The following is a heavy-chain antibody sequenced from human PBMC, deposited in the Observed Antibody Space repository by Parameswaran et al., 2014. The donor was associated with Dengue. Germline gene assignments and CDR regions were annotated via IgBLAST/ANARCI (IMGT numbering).Heavy chain of an antibody. D-gene: IGHD3-22*01. V-gene: IGHV3-7*03. J-gene: IGHJ4*02. CDR3: ARENGYFDDY. CDR2: IKQDGSEK. Sequence: RWIRQPPGKGLEWVANIKQDGSEKYYVDSVKGRFTISRDNAKNSLYLQMNSLRAEDTAVYYCARENGYFDDYWAREPWSPSPQ.